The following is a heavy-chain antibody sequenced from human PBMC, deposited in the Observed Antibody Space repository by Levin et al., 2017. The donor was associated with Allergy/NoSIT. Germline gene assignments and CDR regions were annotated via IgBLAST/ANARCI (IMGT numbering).Heavy chain of an antibody. CDR1: GYTFTSYG. D-gene: IGHD3-10*01. CDR2: ISAYNGNT. CDR3: ARDRVGGSGSSYYYGMDV. V-gene: IGHV1-18*01. Sequence: ASVKVSCKASGYTFTSYGISWVRQAPGQGLEWMGWISAYNGNTNYAQKLQGRVTMTTDTSTSTAYMELRSLRSDDTAVYYCARDRVGGSGSSYYYGMDVWGQGTTVTVSS. J-gene: IGHJ6*02.